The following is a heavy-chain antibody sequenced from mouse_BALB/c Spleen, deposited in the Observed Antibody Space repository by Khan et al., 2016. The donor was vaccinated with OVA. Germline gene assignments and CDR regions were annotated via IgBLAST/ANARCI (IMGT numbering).Heavy chain of an antibody. CDR3: ASELGRYCAMDY. J-gene: IGHJ4*01. CDR2: ISYSGST. Sequence: EVQLQESGPGLVKPSQSLSLTCTVTGYSITSDYAWNWIRQFPGNKLEWMGYISYSGSTTYNPSLKSRISITRDTSKDQFFLQLKSVTSEDTATXDCASELGRYCAMDYWGQGTSVTVSS. V-gene: IGHV3-2*02. D-gene: IGHD4-1*01. CDR1: GYSITSDYA.